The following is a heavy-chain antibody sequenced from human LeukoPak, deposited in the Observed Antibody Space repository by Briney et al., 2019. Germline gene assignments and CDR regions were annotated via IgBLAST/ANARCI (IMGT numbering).Heavy chain of an antibody. CDR1: GDSISSNH. D-gene: IGHD3-16*01. J-gene: IGHJ4*02. Sequence: PSETLSLTCIVSGDSISSNHRIWIRQPPAKGLDWIGYISYSGSTSYNPSLKSRVTISVDTSKNQFSLKLSSVTAADTAVYYCARVGRGDHTWGSYSCDHWGQGTLVTVSS. CDR3: ARVGRGDHTWGSYSCDH. V-gene: IGHV4-59*01. CDR2: ISYSGST.